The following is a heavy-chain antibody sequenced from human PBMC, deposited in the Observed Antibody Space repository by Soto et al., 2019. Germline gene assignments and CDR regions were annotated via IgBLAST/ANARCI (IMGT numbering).Heavy chain of an antibody. CDR3: ARDSSVTGVDY. Sequence: GGSLRLSCAASGVIFSSYTMILVRQAPGKGLEWVSALSGSGGSTYYADSVKGRFTISRDNSKNTLYLQMNSLRAEDTAVYYCARDSSVTGVDYWGQGTLVTVSS. V-gene: IGHV3-23*01. CDR1: GVIFSSYT. CDR2: LSGSGGST. J-gene: IGHJ4*02. D-gene: IGHD2-2*01.